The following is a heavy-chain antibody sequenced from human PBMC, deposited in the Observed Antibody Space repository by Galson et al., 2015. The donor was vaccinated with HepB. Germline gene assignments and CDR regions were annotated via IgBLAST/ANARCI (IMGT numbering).Heavy chain of an antibody. CDR3: ARDLDSSSWTFDY. Sequence: SLRLSCAASGFTFSSYSMNWVRQAPGKGLEWVSSISSSSSYIYYADSVKGRFTISRDNAKNSLYLQMNSLRSEDTAVYYCARDLDSSSWTFDYWGQGTLVTVSS. CDR2: ISSSSSYI. D-gene: IGHD6-13*01. CDR1: GFTFSSYS. V-gene: IGHV3-21*01. J-gene: IGHJ4*02.